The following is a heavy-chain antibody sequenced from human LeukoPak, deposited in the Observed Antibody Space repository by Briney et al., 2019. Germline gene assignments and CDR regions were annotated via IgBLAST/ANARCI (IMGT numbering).Heavy chain of an antibody. J-gene: IGHJ5*02. CDR2: IYYSGST. Sequence: PSETLSLTCTVSGGSISSSSYYWGWIRQPPGKGLEWIGGIYYSGSTYYNPSLKSRVTISVDTSKNQFSLKLSSVTAADTAVYYCARWSTIFGVVKDNWFDPWGQGTLVTVSS. D-gene: IGHD3-3*01. CDR3: ARWSTIFGVVKDNWFDP. CDR1: GGSISSSSYY. V-gene: IGHV4-39*01.